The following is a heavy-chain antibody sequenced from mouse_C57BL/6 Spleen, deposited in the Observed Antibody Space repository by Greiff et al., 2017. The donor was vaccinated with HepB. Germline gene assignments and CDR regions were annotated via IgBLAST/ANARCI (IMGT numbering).Heavy chain of an antibody. V-gene: IGHV1-42*01. CDR1: GYSFTGYY. CDR3: ARGGDDFWCAY. CDR2: INPSTGGT. J-gene: IGHJ3*01. D-gene: IGHD2-4*01. Sequence: VHVKQSGPELVKPGASVKISCKASGYSFTGYYMNWVKQSPEKSLEWIGEINPSTGGTTYNQKFKAMATLTVDKSSSTAYMQLKSLTSEDSAVYYCARGGDDFWCAYWGQGTLVTVSA.